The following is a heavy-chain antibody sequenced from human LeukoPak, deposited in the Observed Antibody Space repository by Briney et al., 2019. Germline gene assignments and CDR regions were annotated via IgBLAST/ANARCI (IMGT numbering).Heavy chain of an antibody. J-gene: IGHJ4*02. CDR1: GFTFSSYG. D-gene: IGHD1-26*01. CDR3: AKDPWSGGY. V-gene: IGHV3-23*01. CDR2: ISGSGGST. Sequence: GGTLRLSCAASGFTFSSYGMSWVRQAPGKGLEWVSAISGSGGSTYYADSVKGRFTISRDNSKNTLYLQMNSLRPEDTAVYYCAKDPWSGGYWGQGTLVTVSS.